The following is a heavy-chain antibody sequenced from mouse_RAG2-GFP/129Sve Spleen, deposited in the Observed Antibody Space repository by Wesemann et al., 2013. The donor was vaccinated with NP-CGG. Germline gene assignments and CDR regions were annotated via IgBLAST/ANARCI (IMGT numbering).Heavy chain of an antibody. D-gene: IGHD1-1*01. CDR1: GYTFTDYA. J-gene: IGHJ4*01. CDR2: ISTYYGDA. CDR3: ARGVATNAMDY. Sequence: QVQLQQSGAELVRPGVSVKISCKGSGYTFTDYAMHWVKQSHAKSLEWIGVISTYYGDASYNQKFKGKATMTVDKSSSTAYMELARLTSEDSAIYYCARGVATNAMDYWGGSRGTSVTVSS. V-gene: IGHV1S137*01.